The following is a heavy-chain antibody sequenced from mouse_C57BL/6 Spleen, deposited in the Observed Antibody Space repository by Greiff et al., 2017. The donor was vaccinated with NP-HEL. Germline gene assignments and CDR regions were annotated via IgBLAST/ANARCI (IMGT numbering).Heavy chain of an antibody. CDR2: INPYNGGT. Sequence: VQLQQSGPVLVKPGASVKMSCKASGYTFTDYYMNWVKQSHGKSLEWIGVINPYNGGTSYNQKFKGKATLTVDKSSSTAYMELNSLTSEDSAVYYCARDSNFGNYAMDYWGQGTSVTVSS. CDR3: ARDSNFGNYAMDY. V-gene: IGHV1-19*01. D-gene: IGHD2-5*01. CDR1: GYTFTDYY. J-gene: IGHJ4*01.